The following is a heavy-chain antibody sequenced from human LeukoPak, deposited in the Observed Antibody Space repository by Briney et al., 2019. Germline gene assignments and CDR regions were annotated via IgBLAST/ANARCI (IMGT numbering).Heavy chain of an antibody. CDR3: ARESPQRSGYSYTH. V-gene: IGHV1-3*01. CDR1: GYTFTTYA. D-gene: IGHD5-18*01. J-gene: IGHJ4*02. Sequence: ASVKVSCKASGYTFTTYAIHWVRQAPGQRLEWMGWINVGNGDTKYSQRFQGRVTITRDTSASTAYMELSSLRSEDTAVYYCARESPQRSGYSYTHWGQGSLVTVSS. CDR2: INVGNGDT.